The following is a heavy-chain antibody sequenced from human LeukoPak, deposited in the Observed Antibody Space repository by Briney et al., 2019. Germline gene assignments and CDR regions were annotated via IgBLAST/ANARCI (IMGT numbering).Heavy chain of an antibody. CDR1: GFTFSSYA. D-gene: IGHD2-15*01. CDR3: AKRIATPGPYFDY. CDR2: ISASGGST. V-gene: IGHV3-23*01. J-gene: IGHJ4*02. Sequence: PGGSLRLSCAASGFTFSSYAMSWVRQVPGQGLDWVLSISASGGSTYYADSVKGRFTISRDNSKNTLYLQMHSLRAEDTAVYYCAKRIATPGPYFDYWGQGTLVTVSS.